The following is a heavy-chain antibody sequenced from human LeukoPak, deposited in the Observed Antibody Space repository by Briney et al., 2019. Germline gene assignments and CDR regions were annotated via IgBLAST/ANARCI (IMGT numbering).Heavy chain of an antibody. Sequence: PGGSLRLSCAASGFTFSSYGMHWVRQAPGKGLEWVAVIWYDGSNKYYADSVKGRFTISRDNSKNTLYLQMNSLRAEDTAVYYCARDVFAGQGSYFDYWGQGILVTVSS. CDR1: GFTFSSYG. D-gene: IGHD3-3*01. V-gene: IGHV3-33*01. J-gene: IGHJ4*02. CDR3: ARDVFAGQGSYFDY. CDR2: IWYDGSNK.